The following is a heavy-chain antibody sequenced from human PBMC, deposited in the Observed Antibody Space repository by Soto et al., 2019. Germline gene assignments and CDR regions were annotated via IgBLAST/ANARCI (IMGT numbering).Heavy chain of an antibody. V-gene: IGHV4-30-4*01. CDR1: GGTMISDDYY. CDR3: ARDYRSGYDN. Sequence: QVQLQESGPRLVKTSQTLSLTCTVSGGTMISDDYYWSWIRQPPGKGLEWIGYIHHTGGRYYNPALKSRVTLSVDTSKNKFSLNMSSVTAADTAVYYCARDYRSGYDNWGRGILVSVSS. CDR2: IHHTGGR. D-gene: IGHD5-12*01. J-gene: IGHJ4*02.